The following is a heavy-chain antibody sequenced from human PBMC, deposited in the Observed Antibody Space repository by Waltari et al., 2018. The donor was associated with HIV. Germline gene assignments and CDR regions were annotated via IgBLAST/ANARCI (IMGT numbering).Heavy chain of an antibody. CDR3: ARDGYYYDSSGYSSYFDY. V-gene: IGHV1-3*01. Sequence: QVQLVQSGAEVKKPGASVKVSCKASGYTFTSYALHWVRRAPGQRLEWMGWINAGNGNTKYSQKFQGRVTITRDTSASTAYMELSSLRSEDTAVYYCARDGYYYDSSGYSSYFDYWGQGTLVTVSS. CDR1: GYTFTSYA. J-gene: IGHJ4*02. D-gene: IGHD3-22*01. CDR2: INAGNGNT.